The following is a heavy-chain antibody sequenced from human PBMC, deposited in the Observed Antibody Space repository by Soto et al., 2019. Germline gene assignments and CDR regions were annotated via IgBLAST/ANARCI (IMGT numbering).Heavy chain of an antibody. CDR2: VYHTGNA. V-gene: IGHV4-30-2*01. CDR3: ASRPFYYYGLDV. J-gene: IGHJ6*02. Sequence: PSETLSLTCTVSGGSITTVGYSWSLVRQPPGKALEWIGYVYHTGNAYPTPSLKSRVTISLDRSKNQFSLKMTSVTAADTALYYCASRPFYYYGLDVWGQGTTVTVSS. CDR1: GGSITTVGYS.